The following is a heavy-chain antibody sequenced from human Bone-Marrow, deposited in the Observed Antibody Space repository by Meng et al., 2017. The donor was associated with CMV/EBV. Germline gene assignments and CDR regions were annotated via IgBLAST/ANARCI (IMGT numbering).Heavy chain of an antibody. CDR2: IIPILGIA. CDR1: GGTFSSYA. Sequence: SVKVSCKASGGTFSSYAISWVRQAPGQGLEWMGGIIPILGIANYAQKLQGRVTITADKSTSTAYMELSSLRSEDTAVYYCARASAPARVGIYYGSGSYQYYYGMDVWGQGTTVTVSS. CDR3: ARASAPARVGIYYGSGSYQYYYGMDV. V-gene: IGHV1-69*10. D-gene: IGHD3-10*01. J-gene: IGHJ6*02.